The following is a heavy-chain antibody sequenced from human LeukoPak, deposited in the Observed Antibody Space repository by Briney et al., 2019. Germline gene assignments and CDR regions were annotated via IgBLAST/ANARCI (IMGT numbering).Heavy chain of an antibody. CDR1: GFTFSSYS. J-gene: IGHJ6*02. CDR2: ISSSSSYI. Sequence: GGSLRLSCAASGFTFSSYSMNWVRQAPGKGLEWVSSISSSSSYIYYADSVKGRFTISRDNAKNSLYLQTNSLRAEDTAVYYCASLPGAAGTFYGMDVWGQGTTVTVSS. V-gene: IGHV3-21*01. CDR3: ASLPGAAGTFYGMDV. D-gene: IGHD6-13*01.